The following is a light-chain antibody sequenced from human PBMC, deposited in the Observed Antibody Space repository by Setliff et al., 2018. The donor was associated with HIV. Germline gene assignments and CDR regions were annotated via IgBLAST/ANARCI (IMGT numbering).Light chain of an antibody. CDR3: CSYAGSHTFV. J-gene: IGLJ1*01. CDR2: DVI. V-gene: IGLV2-11*01. CDR1: SGDVGNYNY. Sequence: QSVLAQPPSASGSPGQSVTISCTGASGDVGNYNYVSWYQHHPGKAPKLMIYDVIKRPSGVPDRFSGSKSGNTASLTISGLQAEDEADYYCCSYAGSHTFVFGTGTKVTVL.